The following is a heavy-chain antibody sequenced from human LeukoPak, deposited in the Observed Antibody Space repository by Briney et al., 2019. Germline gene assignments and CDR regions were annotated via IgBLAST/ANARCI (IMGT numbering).Heavy chain of an antibody. D-gene: IGHD2-2*02. V-gene: IGHV3-23*01. J-gene: IGHJ1*01. CDR3: AKMPIGVVPAAIRRYFQH. CDR1: GFTFSSYA. CDR2: ISGSGGST. Sequence: GGSLRLSCAASGFTFSSYAMSWVRQAPGKGLEWVSAISGSGGSTYYADSVKGRFTISRDNSKNTLYLQMNSLRAEDTAVYYCAKMPIGVVPAAIRRYFQHWGQGTLVTVSS.